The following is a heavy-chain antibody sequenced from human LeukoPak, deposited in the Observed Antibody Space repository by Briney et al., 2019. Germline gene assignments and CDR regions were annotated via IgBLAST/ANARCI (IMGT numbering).Heavy chain of an antibody. D-gene: IGHD3-10*01. CDR1: GGSISSYY. Sequence: PSEALSLTCTVCGGSISSYYWSWIRPPAGRGLEWIGRIYTSGSTNYNPSLKSRVTMSVDTSKNQFSLKLSSVTAADTAVYYCARETGRYYYGSGSYYPFDYWGQGTLVTVCS. V-gene: IGHV4-4*07. J-gene: IGHJ4*02. CDR3: ARETGRYYYGSGSYYPFDY. CDR2: IYTSGST.